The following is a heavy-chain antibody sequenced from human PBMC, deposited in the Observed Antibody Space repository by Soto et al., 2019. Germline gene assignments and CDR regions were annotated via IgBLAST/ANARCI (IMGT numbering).Heavy chain of an antibody. CDR1: GGTFSSYA. Sequence: QVQLVQSGAEVKKPGSSVKVSCKDSGGTFSSYAISWVRQAPGQGLEWMGGIIPIFGTANYAQKFQGRVTITADESTSTAYMELSSLRSEDTAVYYCAREDCSSTSCYYRWFDPWGQGTLVTVSS. D-gene: IGHD2-2*01. CDR3: AREDCSSTSCYYRWFDP. J-gene: IGHJ5*02. V-gene: IGHV1-69*01. CDR2: IIPIFGTA.